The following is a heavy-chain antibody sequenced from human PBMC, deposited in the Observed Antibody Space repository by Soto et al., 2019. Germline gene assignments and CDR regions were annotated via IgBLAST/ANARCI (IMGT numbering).Heavy chain of an antibody. J-gene: IGHJ6*02. Sequence: IXCXGSXYRFTSYWIGWVRQMRGKGLEWMGIISPGDSNTRDSPSLQGQVTISVDKSISTAYLQWSSLKATDTAMYYCARHSYDFWSGHPNPRYYYGMDVWGQGTTVTVS. CDR1: XYRFTSYW. V-gene: IGHV5-51*01. CDR2: ISPGDSNT. CDR3: ARHSYDFWSGHPNPRYYYGMDV. D-gene: IGHD3-3*01.